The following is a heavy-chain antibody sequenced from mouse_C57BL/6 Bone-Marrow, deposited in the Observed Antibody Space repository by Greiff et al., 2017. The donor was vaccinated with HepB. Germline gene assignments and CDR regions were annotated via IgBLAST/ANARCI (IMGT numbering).Heavy chain of an antibody. D-gene: IGHD1-1*01. Sequence: EVMLVESGGGLVKPGGSLKLSCAASGFTFSSYAMSWVRQTPEKRLEWVATISDGGSYTYYPDNVKGRFTISRDNAKNNLYLQMSQLKSEDTAMYYCARAPPPYYGSSYWYFDVWGTGTTVTVSS. J-gene: IGHJ1*03. CDR1: GFTFSSYA. CDR3: ARAPPPYYGSSYWYFDV. CDR2: ISDGGSYT. V-gene: IGHV5-4*03.